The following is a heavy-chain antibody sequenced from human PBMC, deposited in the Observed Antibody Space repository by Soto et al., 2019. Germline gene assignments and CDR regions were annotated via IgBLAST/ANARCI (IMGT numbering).Heavy chain of an antibody. V-gene: IGHV1-46*01. CDR1: ADTFTGYY. D-gene: IGHD5-12*01. CDR2: INPNGGST. Sequence: GASVKVSCKAPADTFTGYYIHWVRQAPGHGLEWMGIINPNGGSTRFAQTFQGRITMTTDTSTSTVYMELRSLGSEDTAVYYCARSTRSGSPHFDHWGQGTLVTVSS. CDR3: ARSTRSGSPHFDH. J-gene: IGHJ4*02.